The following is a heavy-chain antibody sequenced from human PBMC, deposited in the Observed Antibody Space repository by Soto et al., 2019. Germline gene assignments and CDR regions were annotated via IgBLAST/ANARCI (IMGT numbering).Heavy chain of an antibody. CDR3: ARSWFAARNTGSLGHYYGMDV. Sequence: ASVKVSCKASAYTFTSYGISWVRQAPGQGLEWMGWISAYNGNTNYAQKLQGRVTMTTDTSTSTAYMELRSLRSDDTAVYYCARSWFAARNTGSLGHYYGMDVCGQGTTGTVSS. D-gene: IGHD6-6*01. V-gene: IGHV1-18*04. J-gene: IGHJ6*02. CDR2: ISAYNGNT. CDR1: AYTFTSYG.